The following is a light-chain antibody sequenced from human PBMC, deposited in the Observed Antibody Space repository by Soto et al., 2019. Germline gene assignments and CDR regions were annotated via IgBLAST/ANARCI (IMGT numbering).Light chain of an antibody. J-gene: IGKJ1*01. Sequence: DIPLTQSPSSLSSSVGDRVTITCRASQTVISYLNWYQQKPGQAPKLLIYKASTLASGVPSRFSGSGSGTEFTLTINSLQPDDFATYYCQQYHIYSGTFGQGTKVEIK. V-gene: IGKV1-5*03. CDR2: KAS. CDR1: QTVISY. CDR3: QQYHIYSGT.